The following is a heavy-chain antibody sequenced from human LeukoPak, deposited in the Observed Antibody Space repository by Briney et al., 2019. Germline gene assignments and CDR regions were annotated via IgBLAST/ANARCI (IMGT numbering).Heavy chain of an antibody. CDR2: ISSTGNPR. Sequence: TGGSLRLSCAASGSTFGNYGMSWVRQAPGKGLEWVSYISSTGNPRHYAESVEGRFTISRDNAKNSLYLQMNSLRAEDTAVYYCAKMYGGTYIGNWGQGTLVTVSA. D-gene: IGHD1-26*01. J-gene: IGHJ4*02. CDR3: AKMYGGTYIGN. CDR1: GSTFGNYG. V-gene: IGHV3-48*01.